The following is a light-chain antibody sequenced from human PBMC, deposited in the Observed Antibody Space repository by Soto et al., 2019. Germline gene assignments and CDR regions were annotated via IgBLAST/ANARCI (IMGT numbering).Light chain of an antibody. V-gene: IGLV2-14*01. CDR1: SSDVGGYNY. CDR3: SSYTSSSTGV. CDR2: EVS. Sequence: QSVLTQPASVSGSTGQSITISCTGTSSDVGGYNYVSWYQQHPGKAPKLMIYEVSNRPSGVSNRFSGSKSGNTASLTIAGLQAEDEADYYCSSYTSSSTGVFGTGTKLTVL. J-gene: IGLJ1*01.